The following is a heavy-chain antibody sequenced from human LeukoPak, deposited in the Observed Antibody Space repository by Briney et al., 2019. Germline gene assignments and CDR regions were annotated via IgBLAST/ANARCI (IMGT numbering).Heavy chain of an antibody. V-gene: IGHV4-4*07. CDR3: AGEVYYGDAFDI. CDR2: IYTSGST. J-gene: IGHJ3*02. Sequence: SETLSLTCTVSGGSISSYYWSWIRQPAGKGLEWIGRIYTSGSTNYNPSLKSRVTMSVDTSKNRFSLKLSSVTAADTAVYYCAGEVYYGDAFDIWGQGTMVTVSS. D-gene: IGHD3-16*01. CDR1: GGSISSYY.